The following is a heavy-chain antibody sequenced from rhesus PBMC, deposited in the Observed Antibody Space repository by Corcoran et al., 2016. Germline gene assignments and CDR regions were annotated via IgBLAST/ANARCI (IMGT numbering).Heavy chain of an antibody. D-gene: IGHD1-32*01. V-gene: IGHV3-8*01. Sequence: EVQLVESGGGLVQPGGSLRLSCAASGFTFSNYYMYWVRQTPGKGLEWVSTVIPAGSNSWSTDSVKGRFTISKENAKNKLYLQMGSLRPEDTAVYYCVKEASERGIFDFWGQGVLVTVSS. CDR2: VIPAGSNS. J-gene: IGHJ4*01. CDR1: GFTFSNYY. CDR3: VKEASERGIFDF.